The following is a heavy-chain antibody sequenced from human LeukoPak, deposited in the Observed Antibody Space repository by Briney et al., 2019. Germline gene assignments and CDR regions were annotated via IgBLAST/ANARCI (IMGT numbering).Heavy chain of an antibody. CDR1: GATFSAYP. CDR3: ARVDGSPDY. J-gene: IGHJ4*02. D-gene: IGHD2-15*01. CDR2: MNPKSGNT. V-gene: IGHV1-8*03. Sequence: ASVKVSCKASGATFSAYPISWVRQAPGQGLEWMGWMNPKSGNTGHAQKFQGRVTITRDTSISTVYMELSSLRSEDTAVYFCARVDGSPDYWGQGTLVTVSS.